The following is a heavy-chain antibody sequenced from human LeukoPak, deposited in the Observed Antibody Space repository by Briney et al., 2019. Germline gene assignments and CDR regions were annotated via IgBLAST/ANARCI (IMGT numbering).Heavy chain of an antibody. CDR2: YYSGST. CDR3: ASSRRYDFWSGRDYFDY. Sequence: YYSGSTYDNPSLKSRVTISVDTSKNQFSLKLSSVTAADTAVYYCASSRRYDFWSGRDYFDYWGQGTLVTVSS. V-gene: IGHV4-39*01. J-gene: IGHJ4*02. D-gene: IGHD3-3*01.